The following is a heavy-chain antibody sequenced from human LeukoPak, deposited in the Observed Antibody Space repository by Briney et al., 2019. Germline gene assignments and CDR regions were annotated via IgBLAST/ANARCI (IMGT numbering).Heavy chain of an antibody. CDR2: IYYSGST. CDR1: GGSISSYY. Sequence: SETLPLTCTVSGGSISSYYWSWIRQPPGKGLEWIGYIYYSGSTNYNPSLKSRVTISVDTSKNQFSLKLSSVTAADTAVYYCARDHRYYYYMDVWGKGTTVTVSS. V-gene: IGHV4-59*01. D-gene: IGHD1-14*01. CDR3: ARDHRYYYYMDV. J-gene: IGHJ6*03.